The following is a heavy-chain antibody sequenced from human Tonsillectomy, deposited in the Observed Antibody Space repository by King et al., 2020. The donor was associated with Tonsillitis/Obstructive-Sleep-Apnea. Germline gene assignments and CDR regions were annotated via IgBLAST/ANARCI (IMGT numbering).Heavy chain of an antibody. CDR1: GYTFTSYA. V-gene: IGHV1-3*01. CDR2: INAGNGNT. Sequence: QLVQSGAEVKKPGASVKVSCKASGYTFTSYAMHWVRQAPGQRLEWMGWINAGNGNTKYSQKFQGRVTITRDTSASTAYMELSSLRSEDTAVYYCASGSMVVVPAAIVPRFDPWGQGTLVTVSS. J-gene: IGHJ5*02. D-gene: IGHD2-2*01. CDR3: ASGSMVVVPAAIVPRFDP.